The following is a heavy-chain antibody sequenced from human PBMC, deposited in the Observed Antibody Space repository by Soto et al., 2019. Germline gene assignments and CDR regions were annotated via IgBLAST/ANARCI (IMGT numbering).Heavy chain of an antibody. CDR3: AKAGGRGYSYGYFDY. Sequence: ASVKVSCKASGYTFTSYGISWVRQAPGQGLEWMGWISAYNGNTNYAQKRQGRVTMTTDTATSTAYMELRSLRADDTAVYYCAKAGGRGYSYGYFDYWGQGTLVTVSS. D-gene: IGHD5-18*01. J-gene: IGHJ4*02. CDR2: ISAYNGNT. V-gene: IGHV1-18*01. CDR1: GYTFTSYG.